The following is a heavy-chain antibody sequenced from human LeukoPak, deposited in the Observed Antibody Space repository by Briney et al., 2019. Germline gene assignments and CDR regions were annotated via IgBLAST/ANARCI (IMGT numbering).Heavy chain of an antibody. Sequence: SETLSLTCAVYGGSFSGYYWSWIRQPPGKGLEWIGEINHSGSTNYNPSLKSRVTISVDTSKYQFSLKLSPVTAADTAVYYCARRGRRSGSSQYYYYYYMDVWGKGTTVTVSS. D-gene: IGHD1-26*01. CDR3: ARRGRRSGSSQYYYYYYMDV. CDR1: GGSFSGYY. J-gene: IGHJ6*03. CDR2: INHSGST. V-gene: IGHV4-34*01.